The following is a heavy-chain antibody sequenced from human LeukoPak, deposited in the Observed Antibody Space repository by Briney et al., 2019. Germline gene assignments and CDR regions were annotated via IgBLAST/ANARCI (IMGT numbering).Heavy chain of an antibody. D-gene: IGHD4-17*01. CDR3: ASSTVTTHNHYYFVDV. V-gene: IGHV3-23*01. CDR1: GFTFSSYG. Sequence: GGTLRLSCAASGFTFSSYGMSWVRQAPGKGLEWVSGISGGGGSTYYADSVKGRFTISRDNSKNTLYLQMNSLRAEDTAVYYCASSTVTTHNHYYFVDVWGKGTTVTVSS. CDR2: ISGGGGST. J-gene: IGHJ6*03.